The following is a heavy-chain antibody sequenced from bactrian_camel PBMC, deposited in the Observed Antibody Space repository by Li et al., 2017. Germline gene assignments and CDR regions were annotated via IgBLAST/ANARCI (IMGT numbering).Heavy chain of an antibody. D-gene: IGHD2*01. Sequence: HVQLVESGGGSAEAGGSLTLSCTASGYPYEKLCMAWYRQAPGKGREAVAKIGGAGRTVYADSVKGRFTISKDNAENILFLDMSSLKPEDTAMYYCAATSTWCFRVGSSADFGHWGQ. CDR1: GYPYEKLC. CDR2: IGGAGRT. J-gene: IGHJ6*01. V-gene: IGHV3S55*01. CDR3: AATSTWCFRVGSSADFGH.